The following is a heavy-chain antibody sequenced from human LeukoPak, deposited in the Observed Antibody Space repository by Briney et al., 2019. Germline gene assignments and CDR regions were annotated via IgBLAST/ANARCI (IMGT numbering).Heavy chain of an antibody. CDR3: ARGSTYLYYYYYMDV. CDR1: GGTFSSYA. V-gene: IGHV1-69*06. Sequence: SVKVSCKASGGTFSSYAISWARQAPGQGLEWMGGIIPIFGTANYAQKFQGRVTITADKSTSTAYMELSSLRSEDTAVYYCARGSTYLYYYYYMDVWGKGTTVTVSS. J-gene: IGHJ6*03. D-gene: IGHD5/OR15-5a*01. CDR2: IIPIFGTA.